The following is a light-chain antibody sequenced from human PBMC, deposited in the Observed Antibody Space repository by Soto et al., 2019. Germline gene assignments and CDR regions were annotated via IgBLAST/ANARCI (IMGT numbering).Light chain of an antibody. J-gene: IGLJ2*01. CDR1: NSNIGSDT. Sequence: QSVLTQPPSASGTPGQRVTISCSGSNSNIGSDTVNWYQQLPGMAPKLLIYSHNHLPSGVPDRFSGSKSGTSASLAISGLQSEDEADYYCTAWDVSLNGVVFGGGTKLTVL. CDR2: SHN. V-gene: IGLV1-44*01. CDR3: TAWDVSLNGVV.